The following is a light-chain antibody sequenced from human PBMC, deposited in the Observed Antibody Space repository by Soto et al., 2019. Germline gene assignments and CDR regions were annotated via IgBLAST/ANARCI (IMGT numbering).Light chain of an antibody. Sequence: DIQMTQSPSSLSASVGDRVTITCRASQSINSHLNWYQQKPGKAPKLLIYAASTLQTGVPSRFSGSGSGTDFTLTISSLQPEDCATYFCQQSYSMTRTFCGGTKVESK. V-gene: IGKV1-39*01. CDR1: QSINSH. J-gene: IGKJ4*01. CDR2: AAS. CDR3: QQSYSMTRT.